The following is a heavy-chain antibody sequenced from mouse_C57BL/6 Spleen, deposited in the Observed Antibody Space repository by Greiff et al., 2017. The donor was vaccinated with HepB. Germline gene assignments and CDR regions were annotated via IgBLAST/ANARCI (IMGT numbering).Heavy chain of an antibody. V-gene: IGHV1-76*01. Sequence: VKLVESGAELVRPGASVKLSCKASGYTFTDYYINWVKQRPGQGLEWIARIYPGSGNTYYNEKFKGKATLTAEKSSSTAYMQLSSLTSEDSAVYFCARGRAYYGNPAWFAYWGQGTLVTVSA. CDR2: IYPGSGNT. CDR1: GYTFTDYY. D-gene: IGHD2-10*01. J-gene: IGHJ3*01. CDR3: ARGRAYYGNPAWFAY.